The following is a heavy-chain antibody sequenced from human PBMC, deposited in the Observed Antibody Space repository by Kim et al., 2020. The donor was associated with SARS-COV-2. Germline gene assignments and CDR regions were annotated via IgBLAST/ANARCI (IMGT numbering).Heavy chain of an antibody. V-gene: IGHV3-7*01. J-gene: IGHJ5*02. D-gene: IGHD3-10*01. Sequence: GGSLRLSCAASGFTFSSYWMSWVRQAPGKGLEWVANIKQDGSEKYYVDSVKGRFTISRDNAKNSLYLQMNSLRAEDTAVYYCAREFQVQDYYGSGSYQGRGFDPWGQGTLVTVSS. CDR3: AREFQVQDYYGSGSYQGRGFDP. CDR2: IKQDGSEK. CDR1: GFTFSSYW.